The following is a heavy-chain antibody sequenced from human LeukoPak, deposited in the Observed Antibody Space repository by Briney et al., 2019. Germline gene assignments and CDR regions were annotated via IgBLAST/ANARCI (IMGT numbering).Heavy chain of an antibody. J-gene: IGHJ4*02. Sequence: GGSLRLSCAASGLTFSSYSMNWVRQAPGKGLEWVSSISSSSSYIYYADSVKGRFTISRDNAKNSLYLQMNSLRAEDTAVYYCAREVVVTSCFDYWGQGTLVTVSS. CDR1: GLTFSSYS. CDR3: AREVVVTSCFDY. V-gene: IGHV3-21*01. D-gene: IGHD3-22*01. CDR2: ISSSSSYI.